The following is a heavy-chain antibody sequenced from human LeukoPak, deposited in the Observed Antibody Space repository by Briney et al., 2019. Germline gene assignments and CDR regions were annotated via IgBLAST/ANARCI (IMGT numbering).Heavy chain of an antibody. J-gene: IGHJ4*02. CDR2: ISYDGSDE. V-gene: IGHV3-30*18. CDR3: ANLYGDYPDY. CDR1: GFTFSSYG. Sequence: GGSLRLSCAASGFTFSSYGMHWVRQAPGKGLEWVAVISYDGSDEYYVDSVKGRFTISRDNSMSTLYLQMNSLRVEDTAVYYCANLYGDYPDYWGQGTLVTVSS. D-gene: IGHD4-17*01.